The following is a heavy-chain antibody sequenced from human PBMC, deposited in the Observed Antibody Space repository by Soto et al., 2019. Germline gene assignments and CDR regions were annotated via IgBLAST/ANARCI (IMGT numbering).Heavy chain of an antibody. CDR2: ISYDGSNK. J-gene: IGHJ6*02. CDR3: AKEASGGSFHYYYGMDV. D-gene: IGHD2-15*01. CDR1: GFTFSSYG. V-gene: IGHV3-30*18. Sequence: PGGSLRLSCAASGFTFSSYGMHWVRQAPGKGLEWVAVISYDGSNKYYADSVKGRFTISRDNSKNTLYLQMNSLRAEDTAVYYCAKEASGGSFHYYYGMDVWGQGTTVTVSS.